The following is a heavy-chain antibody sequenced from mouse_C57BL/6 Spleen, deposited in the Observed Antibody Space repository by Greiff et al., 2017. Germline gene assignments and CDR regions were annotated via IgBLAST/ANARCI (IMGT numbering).Heavy chain of an antibody. CDR3: ARVGYDYDEGFAY. D-gene: IGHD2-4*01. Sequence: QVQLQQSGAELVKPGASVKLSCKASGYTFTSYWMHWVKQRPGQGLEWIGMIHPNSGSTNYNEKFKSKATLTVDKSSSTAYMQLSSLTSEDSAVYYCARVGYDYDEGFAYWGQGTLVTVSA. J-gene: IGHJ3*01. CDR2: IHPNSGST. V-gene: IGHV1-64*01. CDR1: GYTFTSYW.